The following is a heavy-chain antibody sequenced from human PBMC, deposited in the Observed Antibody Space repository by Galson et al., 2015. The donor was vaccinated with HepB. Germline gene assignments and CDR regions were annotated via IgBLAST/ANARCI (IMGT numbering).Heavy chain of an antibody. CDR3: ARLEHPRKYMIVVVGPVDY. J-gene: IGHJ4*02. V-gene: IGHV5-51*01. CDR1: GYSFTSYW. Sequence: QSGAEVKKPGESLKISCKGSGYSFTSYWIGWVRQMPGKGLEWMGIIYPGDSDTRYSPSFQGQVTISADKSISTAYLQWSSLKASDTAMYYCARLEHPRKYMIVVVGPVDYWGQGTLVTVSS. D-gene: IGHD3-22*01. CDR2: IYPGDSDT.